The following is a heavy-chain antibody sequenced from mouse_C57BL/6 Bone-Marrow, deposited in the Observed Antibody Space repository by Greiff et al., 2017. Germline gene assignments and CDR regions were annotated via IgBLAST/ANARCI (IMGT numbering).Heavy chain of an antibody. CDR2: ISSGGSYT. CDR3: ARRYYGSSYDYAMDY. V-gene: IGHV5-6*01. CDR1: GFTFSSYG. J-gene: IGHJ4*01. Sequence: DVHLVESGGDLVKPGGSLKLSCAASGFTFSSYGMSWVRQTPDKRLEWVATISSGGSYTYYPDSVKGRFTISRDNAKNTLYLQMSSLKSEDTAMYYCARRYYGSSYDYAMDYWGQGTSVTVSS. D-gene: IGHD1-1*01.